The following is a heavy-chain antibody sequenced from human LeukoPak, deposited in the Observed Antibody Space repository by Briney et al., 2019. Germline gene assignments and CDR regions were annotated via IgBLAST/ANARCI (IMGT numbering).Heavy chain of an antibody. V-gene: IGHV3-53*05. Sequence: PGGSLRLSCAASGFTVSSNYMSWVRQAPGKGLEWVSVIYAGGSIYYADSVKGRFTISRDNFKNTLYLQMNSLRAEDTAVYYCAKDLYSGPFDYWGQGTLVTVSS. CDR2: IYAGGSI. CDR1: GFTVSSNY. D-gene: IGHD5-12*01. J-gene: IGHJ4*02. CDR3: AKDLYSGPFDY.